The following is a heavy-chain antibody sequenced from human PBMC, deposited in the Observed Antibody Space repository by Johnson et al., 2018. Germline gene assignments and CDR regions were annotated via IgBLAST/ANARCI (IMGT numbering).Heavy chain of an antibody. CDR1: GFTFSDYN. CDR2: IRSSSSYI. Sequence: VQLVQSGGGLVKPGGSLRLSCAASGFTFSDYNMYWVRQAPGKGLEWVSIIRSSSSYIYYADAVKGRFTISRDNAKNLLYLKMNRLTAEDPAVYYWSRGNFGMDVWGQGTTVTVSS. J-gene: IGHJ6*02. CDR3: SRGNFGMDV. V-gene: IGHV3-21*01.